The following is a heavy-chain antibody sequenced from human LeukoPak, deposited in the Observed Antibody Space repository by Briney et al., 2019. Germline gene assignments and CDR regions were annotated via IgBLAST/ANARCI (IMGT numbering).Heavy chain of an antibody. D-gene: IGHD3-10*01. Sequence: SETLSLTCTVSGGSINSTTYYWGWIRQSPGKGLEWIGEINHSGSTNYNPSLKSRVTISVDTSKNQFSLKLSSVTAADTAVYYCARRRHYYGSGSPFDYWGQGTLVTVSS. V-gene: IGHV4-39*07. J-gene: IGHJ4*02. CDR2: INHSGST. CDR3: ARRRHYYGSGSPFDY. CDR1: GGSINSTTYY.